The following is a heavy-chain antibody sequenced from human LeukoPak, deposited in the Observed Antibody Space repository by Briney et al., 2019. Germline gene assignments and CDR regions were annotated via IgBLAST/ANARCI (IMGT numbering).Heavy chain of an antibody. D-gene: IGHD4-17*01. CDR3: AKDLTVTTVGAFDT. CDR1: GFTFSSYA. CDR2: ISGSGGST. Sequence: QPGGSLRPSCAASGFTFSSYAMSWVRQAPGKGLEWVSAISGSGGSTYYADSVKGRFTISRDNSKNTLYLQMNSLRAEDTAVYYCAKDLTVTTVGAFDTWGQGTMVTVSS. V-gene: IGHV3-23*01. J-gene: IGHJ3*02.